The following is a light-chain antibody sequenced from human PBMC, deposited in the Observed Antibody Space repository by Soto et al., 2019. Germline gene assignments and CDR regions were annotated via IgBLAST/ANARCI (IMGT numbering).Light chain of an antibody. J-gene: IGKJ1*01. CDR1: QSVSSN. CDR2: GAS. CDR3: QQYNNWPPWS. Sequence: EIVMTQSPATLSVSPGERATLSCRASQSVSSNLAWYQQKPGQAPRRHIYGASTRTTGIPARCSGSGSGTDFTLTISSLQSEDFADYYCQQYNNWPPWSFGQGTKVEIK. V-gene: IGKV3-15*01.